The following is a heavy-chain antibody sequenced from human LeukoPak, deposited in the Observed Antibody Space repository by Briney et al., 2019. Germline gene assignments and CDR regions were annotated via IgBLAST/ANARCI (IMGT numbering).Heavy chain of an antibody. CDR2: IRSSGLYT. CDR1: GFTFSDYT. V-gene: IGHV3-21*04. Sequence: GGSLRLSCAASGFTFSDYTMNWVRQAPGKGLEWVSSIRSSGLYTYYADSVKGRFTISRDNAKNSLYLQMNSLRAEDTAVYYCAKDAIFGIVRFDNWGQGTLVTVSS. CDR3: AKDAIFGIVRFDN. J-gene: IGHJ4*02. D-gene: IGHD3-3*01.